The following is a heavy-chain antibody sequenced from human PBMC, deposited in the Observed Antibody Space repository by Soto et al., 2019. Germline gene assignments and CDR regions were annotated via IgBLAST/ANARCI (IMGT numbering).Heavy chain of an antibody. CDR2: ISSSSSTI. CDR3: ARKTATMVRGVMYMDV. CDR1: GFTFSSYS. V-gene: IGHV3-48*01. J-gene: IGHJ6*03. Sequence: GGSLRLSCAASGFTFSSYSMNWVRQAPGKGLEWVSYISSSSSTIYYADSVKGRFTISRDNAKNSLYLQMNSLRAEDTAVYYCARKTATMVRGVMYMDVWGKGTTVTVSS. D-gene: IGHD3-10*01.